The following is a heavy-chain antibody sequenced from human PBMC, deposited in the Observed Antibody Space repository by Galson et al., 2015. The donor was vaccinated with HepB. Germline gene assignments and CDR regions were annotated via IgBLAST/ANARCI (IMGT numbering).Heavy chain of an antibody. Sequence: SLRLSCAASRFTFSNYAMSWVRQAPGKGLEWVSTIDTSGATKYYAASVKDRFTISRDHSKHTLHLQMNSLRAEDTAVYYCAKQYGSADNCFGPWGQGTLVTVSS. V-gene: IGHV3-23*01. CDR2: IDTSGATK. D-gene: IGHD3-10*01. CDR3: AKQYGSADNCFGP. CDR1: RFTFSNYA. J-gene: IGHJ5*02.